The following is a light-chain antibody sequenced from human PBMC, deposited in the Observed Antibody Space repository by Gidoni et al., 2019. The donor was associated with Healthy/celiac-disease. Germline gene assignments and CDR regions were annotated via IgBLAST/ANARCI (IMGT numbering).Light chain of an antibody. CDR3: QAWDSSTVV. CDR1: KLGDKY. J-gene: IGLJ2*01. CDR2: QDS. V-gene: IGLV3-1*01. Sequence: SYELTQPPSVSVSPGQTASITCSGEKLGDKYACWYQQKPGQSPVPVIYQDSKRPSGIPERFSGSNSGNPATLTISGTQAMDEADYYCQAWDSSTVVFGGGTKLTVL.